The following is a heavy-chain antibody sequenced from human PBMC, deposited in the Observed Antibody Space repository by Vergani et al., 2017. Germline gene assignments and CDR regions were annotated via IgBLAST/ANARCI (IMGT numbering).Heavy chain of an antibody. D-gene: IGHD3-10*01. V-gene: IGHV1-24*01. J-gene: IGHJ6*02. CDR3: ASYYGSGSYRPGVYYYYGMDV. Sequence: QVQLVQSGAEVKKPGASVKVSCKVSGYTLTELSMHWVRQAPGKGLEWMGGFDPEDGETIYAQKFQGRVTMTEDTSTDTAYMELSSLRSEDTAVYYCASYYGSGSYRPGVYYYYGMDVWGQGTTVTVSS. CDR2: FDPEDGET. CDR1: GYTLTELS.